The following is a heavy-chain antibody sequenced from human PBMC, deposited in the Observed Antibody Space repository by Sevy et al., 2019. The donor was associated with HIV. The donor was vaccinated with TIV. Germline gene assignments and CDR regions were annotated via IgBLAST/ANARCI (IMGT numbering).Heavy chain of an antibody. V-gene: IGHV3-48*02. CDR2: ISSSSSTI. CDR3: VREADTPRYCSGGSCYAYMDV. CDR1: GFTFSGYS. Sequence: GGSLRLSCAASGFTFSGYSMNWVRQAPGKGLEWVSYISSSSSTIYYADSVKGRFTISGDNVKNSLYLQMNSLRDEDKAEYYCVREADTPRYCSGGSCYAYMDVWGKGTTVTVSS. J-gene: IGHJ6*03. D-gene: IGHD2-15*01.